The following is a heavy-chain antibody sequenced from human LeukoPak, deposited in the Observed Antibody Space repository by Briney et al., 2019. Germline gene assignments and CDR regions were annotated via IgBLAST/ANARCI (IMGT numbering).Heavy chain of an antibody. D-gene: IGHD3-10*01. Sequence: SETLSLTCAVYGGSFSGYYWSWIRQPPGKGLEWIGEINHSGSTNYNPSLKSRVTISVDTSKNQFSLKLSSVTAADTAVYYCARDRPYGSGSYPNLDYWGQGTLVTVSS. CDR1: GGSFSGYY. V-gene: IGHV4-34*01. J-gene: IGHJ4*02. CDR3: ARDRPYGSGSYPNLDY. CDR2: INHSGST.